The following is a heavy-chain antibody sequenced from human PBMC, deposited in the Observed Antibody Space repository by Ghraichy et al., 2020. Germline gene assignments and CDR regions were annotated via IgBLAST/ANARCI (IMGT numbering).Heavy chain of an antibody. D-gene: IGHD1-26*01. Sequence: AGSLRLSCAASGFSFSSTAMSWVRQAPGRGLEWLSGISGSGDKTHYADSVKGRFVISRDNSKNTLYLQTSSLRAEDTAVYYCAKDFTGSFYGGQGTLVTVSS. V-gene: IGHV3-23*01. CDR1: GFSFSSTA. CDR3: AKDFTGSFY. CDR2: ISGSGDKT. J-gene: IGHJ4*02.